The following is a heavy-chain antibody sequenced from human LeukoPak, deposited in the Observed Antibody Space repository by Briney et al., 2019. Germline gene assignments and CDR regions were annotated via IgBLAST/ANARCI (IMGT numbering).Heavy chain of an antibody. J-gene: IGHJ2*01. CDR1: GFTFSTYG. Sequence: PGGSLRLSCAASGFTFSTYGMHWVRQAPGKGLEWVAFMRNDGSNKNYADSGRGRFTISRDTSTNTLYRQMNSLKAEVPAVYYCAKANTGGGSKNLGYLHLWGRGTLVSVSS. CDR3: AKANTGGGSKNLGYLHL. V-gene: IGHV3-30*02. D-gene: IGHD3-16*01. CDR2: MRNDGSNK.